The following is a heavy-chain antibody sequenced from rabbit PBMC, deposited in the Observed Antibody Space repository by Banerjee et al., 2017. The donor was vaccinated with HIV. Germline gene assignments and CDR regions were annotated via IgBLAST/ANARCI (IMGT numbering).Heavy chain of an antibody. CDR3: ARDLAGVIGWNFNL. V-gene: IGHV1S45*01. CDR2: INTSSGNT. D-gene: IGHD4-1*01. CDR1: GFTLSSYW. Sequence: QEQLVESGGGLVQPEGSLTLTCKASGFTLSSYWMWWVRQAPGKGLEWIACINTSSGNTVYATWAKGRFTISKTSSTTVTLQMTSLTAADTATYFCARDLAGVIGWNFNLRGPGTLVTVS. J-gene: IGHJ4*01.